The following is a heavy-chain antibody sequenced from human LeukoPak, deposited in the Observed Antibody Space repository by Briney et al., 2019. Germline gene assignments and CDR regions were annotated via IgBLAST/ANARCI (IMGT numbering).Heavy chain of an antibody. V-gene: IGHV1-18*01. Sequence: GASVKVSCKDSGYTFNTYGITRVRQAPGQGLEWMGWISAFTDSTNYAQKFQDRVTVTKDTSTSTAYMELRSLTSDDTAVYYCAKVVGATSAFDVWGQGTMVTVSS. J-gene: IGHJ3*01. D-gene: IGHD1-26*01. CDR1: GYTFNTYG. CDR2: ISAFTDST. CDR3: AKVVGATSAFDV.